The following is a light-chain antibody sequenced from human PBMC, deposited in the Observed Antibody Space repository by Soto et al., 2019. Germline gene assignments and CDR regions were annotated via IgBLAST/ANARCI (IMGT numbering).Light chain of an antibody. V-gene: IGLV2-23*01. CDR3: CSYAGGSTYV. Sequence: QSALTQPASVSGSPGQSITISCTGSSSDVGTYNLVSWYQQHPGKAPKFIIYEGSKRPSGVSNRFSGFKSGNTAPLTISGLQAEDEADYYCCSYAGGSTYVFGTGTKLTVL. J-gene: IGLJ1*01. CDR2: EGS. CDR1: SSDVGTYNL.